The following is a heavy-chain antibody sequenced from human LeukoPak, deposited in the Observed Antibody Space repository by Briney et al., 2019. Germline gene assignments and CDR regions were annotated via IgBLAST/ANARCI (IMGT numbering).Heavy chain of an antibody. CDR3: ARDTVGATFPGVFDI. J-gene: IGHJ3*02. CDR2: IDYSGSS. D-gene: IGHD1-26*01. CDR1: GDFLSSNSYY. V-gene: IGHV4-39*07. Sequence: SETLSLTCIVSGDFLSSNSYYWGWIRQPPGKGLEWIGSIDYSGSSQSNPSLKSRVTISLDTSKNQFSLKLSSVTAADTAVYYCARDTVGATFPGVFDIWGQGTMVTVSS.